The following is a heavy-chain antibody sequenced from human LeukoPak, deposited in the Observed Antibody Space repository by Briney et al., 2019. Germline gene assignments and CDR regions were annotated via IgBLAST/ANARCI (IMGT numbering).Heavy chain of an antibody. CDR1: GWTFSGYY. J-gene: IGHJ5*02. V-gene: IGHV4-34*01. CDR2: INHSGST. CDR3: ARGFLGVVGRHGTFDP. D-gene: IGHD1-26*01. Sequence: SETLSLTCAVCGWTFSGYYWSWIRQPPGKGLEWIGEINHSGSTNYNPSLKSRVTISVDTSKKQLSLKLSSMSASDTAVYYCARGFLGVVGRHGTFDPWGQGTLVTVSS.